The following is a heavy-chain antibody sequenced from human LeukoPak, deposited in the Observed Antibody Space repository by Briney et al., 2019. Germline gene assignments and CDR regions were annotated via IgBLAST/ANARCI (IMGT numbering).Heavy chain of an antibody. J-gene: IGHJ2*01. V-gene: IGHV4-4*07. CDR3: ARAFSPNYYDSSGYYRWYFDL. Sequence: SETLSLTCTASGGSISSYYWSWIRQPAGKGLEWIGRIYTSGSTNYNPSLKSRVTMSVDTSKNQFSLKPSSVTAADTAVYYCARAFSPNYYDSSGYYRWYFDLWGRGTLVTVSS. CDR1: GGSISSYY. CDR2: IYTSGST. D-gene: IGHD3-22*01.